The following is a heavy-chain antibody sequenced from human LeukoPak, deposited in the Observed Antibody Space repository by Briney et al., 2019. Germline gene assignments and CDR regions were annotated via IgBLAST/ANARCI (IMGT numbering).Heavy chain of an antibody. D-gene: IGHD2-21*01. Sequence: PGGSLRLSCAASGFTFSSYWMHWVRQAPGKGLVCVSRIKTDGITTSYADSVKGRFTVSRDDAKNTLYLQMNSLRAEDTAVYYCVRAGIMDVWGKGTTVTVSS. CDR3: VRAGIMDV. CDR1: GFTFSSYW. J-gene: IGHJ6*04. CDR2: IKTDGITT. V-gene: IGHV3-74*01.